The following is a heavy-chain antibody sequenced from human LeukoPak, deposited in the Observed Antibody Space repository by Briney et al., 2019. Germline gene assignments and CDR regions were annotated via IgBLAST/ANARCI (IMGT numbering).Heavy chain of an antibody. CDR3: EGSAGY. J-gene: IGHJ4*02. CDR1: GFTFSNSW. CDR2: IKRDGSEK. V-gene: IGHV3-7*01. Sequence: PGGSLRLSCAASGFTFSNSWMSWVRQAPGKGLEWVANIKRDGSEKHYVDSVKGRFTISRDSAKSSLFLQMNSLRAEDTAVYYCEGSAGYWGQGTLVTVSS.